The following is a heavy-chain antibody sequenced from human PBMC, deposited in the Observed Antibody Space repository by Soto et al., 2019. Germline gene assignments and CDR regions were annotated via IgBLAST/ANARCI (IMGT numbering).Heavy chain of an antibody. J-gene: IGHJ5*02. CDR1: GYTFTSYG. CDR3: AREDGYCSSTSCYTGVINWFDP. Sequence: QVQLVQSGAEVKKPRASVKVSCKASGYTFTSYGISWVRQAPGQGLEWMGWISAYNGNTNYAQKLQGRVTMTTDTSTSTAYMELRSLRSDDTAVYYCAREDGYCSSTSCYTGVINWFDPWGQGTLVTVSS. V-gene: IGHV1-18*01. CDR2: ISAYNGNT. D-gene: IGHD2-2*02.